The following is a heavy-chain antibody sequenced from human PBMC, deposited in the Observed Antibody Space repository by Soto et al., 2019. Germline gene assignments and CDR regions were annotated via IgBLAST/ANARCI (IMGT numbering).Heavy chain of an antibody. J-gene: IGHJ4*02. CDR3: ARGYYDSSGYYWVFDY. D-gene: IGHD3-22*01. Sequence: GGSLRLSCAASGFTFSSYSMNWVRQAPGKGLEWVSYISSSSSTIYYADSVKGRFTISRDNAKNSLYLQMNSLRAEDTAVYYCARGYYDSSGYYWVFDYWGRGTLVTVS. CDR1: GFTFSSYS. CDR2: ISSSSSTI. V-gene: IGHV3-48*01.